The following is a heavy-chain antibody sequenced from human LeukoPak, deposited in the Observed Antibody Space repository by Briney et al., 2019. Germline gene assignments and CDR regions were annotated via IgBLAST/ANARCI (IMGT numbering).Heavy chain of an antibody. D-gene: IGHD2-15*01. Sequence: GGSLRLSCAASGFTFYTYAMAWVRQAPGKGLEWVSSISGSGDNTYYADSVKGRFTVSRDDSKNTLYLQMNSLRAEDTAVYYCAKTPGDCTGGTCYSFDYWGQGSLVTVSS. CDR1: GFTFYTYA. J-gene: IGHJ4*02. V-gene: IGHV3-23*01. CDR2: ISGSGDNT. CDR3: AKTPGDCTGGTCYSFDY.